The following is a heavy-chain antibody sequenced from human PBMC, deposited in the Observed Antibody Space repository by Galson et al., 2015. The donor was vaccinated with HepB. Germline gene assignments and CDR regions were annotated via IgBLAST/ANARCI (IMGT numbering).Heavy chain of an antibody. J-gene: IGHJ4*02. CDR1: GFTFSSYG. V-gene: IGHV3-30*19. Sequence: SLRLSCAASGFTFSSYGVHWVRQAPGKGLEWVAVISYDGSNKYYADSVKGRFTISRDNSKNTLYLQMNSLRAEDTAVYYCARVYRSLWFGEPCFDYWGQGTLVTVSS. D-gene: IGHD3-10*01. CDR2: ISYDGSNK. CDR3: ARVYRSLWFGEPCFDY.